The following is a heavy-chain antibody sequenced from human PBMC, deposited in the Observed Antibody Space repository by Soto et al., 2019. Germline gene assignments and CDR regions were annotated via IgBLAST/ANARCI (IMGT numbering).Heavy chain of an antibody. CDR2: IYWDDDK. CDR1: GFSLSTSGVG. V-gene: IGHV2-5*02. D-gene: IGHD1-7*01. Sequence: QITLKESGPTLVKPTQTLTLTCTFSGFSLSTSGVGVGWIRQPPGKALEWLALIYWDDDKRYSPSLKSRLTITKDTSKNQVVLTMTNMDPVDTATYYCARPIYKWNSPYYYFYMDVWGKGTTVTVSS. CDR3: ARPIYKWNSPYYYFYMDV. J-gene: IGHJ6*03.